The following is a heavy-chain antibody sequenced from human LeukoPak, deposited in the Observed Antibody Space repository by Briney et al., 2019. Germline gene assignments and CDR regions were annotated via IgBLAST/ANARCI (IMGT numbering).Heavy chain of an antibody. V-gene: IGHV4-59*01. Sequence: TSETLSLTCTVSGGSIRSYYWSWIRQAPGKGLGWIGFISYSAYTSYSPSLKSRVATSVDTSKSQFSLRLSSMTAADTAIYYCARGRNDNGGMFFDSWAQGTLVTVSS. CDR2: ISYSAYT. D-gene: IGHD4-23*01. J-gene: IGHJ4*02. CDR3: ARGRNDNGGMFFDS. CDR1: GGSIRSYY.